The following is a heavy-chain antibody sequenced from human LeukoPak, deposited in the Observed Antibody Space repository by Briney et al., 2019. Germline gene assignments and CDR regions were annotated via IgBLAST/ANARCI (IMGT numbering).Heavy chain of an antibody. V-gene: IGHV2-5*01. Sequence: SGPTLVNPTQTLTLTCTFSGFSLSTSGVGVGWIRQPPGKALEWLALIYWNDDKRYSPSLKSRLTITKDTSKNQVVLTMTNMDPVEQATYFRATKWDRRQGGWAYFDYWGRGTLVTVSS. CDR1: GFSLSTSGVG. CDR2: IYWNDDK. J-gene: IGHJ4*01. D-gene: IGHD1-26*01. CDR3: ATKWDRRQGGWAYFDY.